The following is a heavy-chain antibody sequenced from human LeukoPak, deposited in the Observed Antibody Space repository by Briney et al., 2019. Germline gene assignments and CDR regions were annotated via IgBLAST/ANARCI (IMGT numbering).Heavy chain of an antibody. CDR1: GFIFSNYW. V-gene: IGHV3-7*03. J-gene: IGHJ4*02. D-gene: IGHD5-24*01. Sequence: GGSLRLSCEGSGFIFSNYWMSWVRQAPGKGLDWVANINQDGTEKYYAQSVRGRFTTSRDNARNSVQLQMNNLRAEDTALYYCAVLEGLSWGQGTLVSVSS. CDR2: INQDGTEK. CDR3: AVLEGLS.